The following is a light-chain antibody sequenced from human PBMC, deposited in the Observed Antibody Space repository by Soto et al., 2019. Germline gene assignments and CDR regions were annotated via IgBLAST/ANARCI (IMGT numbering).Light chain of an antibody. V-gene: IGLV1-47*01. CDR3: SARDDSLSGVV. CDR2: RSD. Sequence: QDVVTQPPSTSGTPGQRVTISCSGSSSNIGSNHVYWYQQFPGMAPKLLMYRSDQRPTGVPDRFSGSKSGTSASLAISGLRSDDEADYYCSARDDSLSGVVFGGGTKVTVL. CDR1: SSNIGSNH. J-gene: IGLJ2*01.